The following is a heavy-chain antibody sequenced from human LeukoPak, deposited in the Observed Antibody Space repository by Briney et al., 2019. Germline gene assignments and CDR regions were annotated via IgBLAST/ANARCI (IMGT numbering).Heavy chain of an antibody. D-gene: IGHD4-17*01. CDR2: ITSSSSSM. J-gene: IGHJ4*02. V-gene: IGHV3-48*04. CDR1: GFTFSSYS. CDR3: ARVIGSYGDSAY. Sequence: GGSLSLSCAASGFTFSSYSMNWVRQAPGKGLEWISYITSSSSSMYYADSVKGRFTISRDNAKNSLYLQMNSLRAEDTAVYYCARVIGSYGDSAYWGQGTLVTVSS.